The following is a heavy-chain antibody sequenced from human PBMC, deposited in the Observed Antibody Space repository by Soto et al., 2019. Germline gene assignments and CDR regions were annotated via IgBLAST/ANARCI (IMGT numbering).Heavy chain of an antibody. D-gene: IGHD2-2*02. V-gene: IGHV3-30-3*01. CDR1: GFTFSSYA. Sequence: GGPLRLSCAASGFTFSSYAMHWVRQAPGKGLEWVAVISYDGSNKYYADSVKGRFTISRDNSKNTLYLQMNSLRAEDTAVYYCAKAPIVVVPAAIRRSAFDIWGQGTMVTVSS. CDR2: ISYDGSNK. J-gene: IGHJ3*02. CDR3: AKAPIVVVPAAIRRSAFDI.